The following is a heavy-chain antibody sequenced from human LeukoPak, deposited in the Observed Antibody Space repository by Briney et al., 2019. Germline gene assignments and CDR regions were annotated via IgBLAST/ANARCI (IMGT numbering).Heavy chain of an antibody. Sequence: GGSLRLSCAASGLSFRDYAMSWVRQAPGKGLEWVSVISHNGDTTRYADSVEGRFTISRDNSKSTLYLQMNSLRADDTAVYYCAKGGDYVPAYFDYWGQGTLVTVSS. CDR3: AKGGDYVPAYFDY. J-gene: IGHJ4*02. CDR1: GLSFRDYA. V-gene: IGHV3-23*01. CDR2: ISHNGDTT. D-gene: IGHD4-17*01.